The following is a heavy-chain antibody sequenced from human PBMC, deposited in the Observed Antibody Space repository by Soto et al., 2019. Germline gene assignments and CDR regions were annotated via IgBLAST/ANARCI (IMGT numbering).Heavy chain of an antibody. CDR2: IITIFGTA. Sequence: QVQLVQSGAEVKKPGSSVKVSCKTSGGTFSTYSIVWVRQAPGEGLEWMGGIITIFGTANYAQKFQDRVTNAADNSTTTDFMELSSLKSEDPAMYDCASSSWTKDGVGTNYYFDYWGQGTLVTVSS. J-gene: IGHJ4*02. D-gene: IGHD1-1*01. CDR1: GGTFSTYS. CDR3: ASSSWTKDGVGTNYYFDY. V-gene: IGHV1-69*06.